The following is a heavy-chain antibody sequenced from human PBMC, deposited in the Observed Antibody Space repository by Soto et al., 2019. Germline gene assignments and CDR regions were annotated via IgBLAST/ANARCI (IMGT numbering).Heavy chain of an antibody. CDR1: GFTFSGSA. Sequence: GGSLRLSCAASGFTFSGSAMHWVRQASGKGLEWVGRIRSKANSYATAYAASVKGRFTISRDDSKNTAYLQMNSLKTEDTAVYYCTRVLTTSSSSSYYYYYYYMDVWGKGTTVTVSS. J-gene: IGHJ6*03. V-gene: IGHV3-73*01. CDR3: TRVLTTSSSSSYYYYYYYMDV. CDR2: IRSKANSYAT. D-gene: IGHD6-6*01.